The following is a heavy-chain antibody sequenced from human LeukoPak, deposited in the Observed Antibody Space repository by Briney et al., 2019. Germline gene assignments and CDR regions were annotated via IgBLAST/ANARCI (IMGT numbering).Heavy chain of an antibody. J-gene: IGHJ5*02. D-gene: IGHD3-22*01. CDR3: ARHLSVGGYYSQPQYTWFDP. Sequence: PSETLSLTCSVSGGAISSSTYYWGWLRQPPGTGLEWIGSTYYSGSTYYNSSLKSRVTISVDTSKNQFSLKLSSVTAADTAVYYCARHLSVGGYYSQPQYTWFDPWGQGTLVTVSS. CDR1: GGAISSSTYY. V-gene: IGHV4-39*01. CDR2: TYYSGST.